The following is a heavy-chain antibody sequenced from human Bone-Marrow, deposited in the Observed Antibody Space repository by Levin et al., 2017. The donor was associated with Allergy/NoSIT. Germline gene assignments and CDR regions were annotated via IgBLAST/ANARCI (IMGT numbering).Heavy chain of an antibody. CDR2: INGDASVT. CDR3: AVDIAYGRCDF. V-gene: IGHV3-7*02. J-gene: IGHJ4*02. Sequence: GESLKISCAASGLTFSTSWMAWVRQAPGKGLEWVANINGDASVTFFVDSVEGQFSVSRDNAKNSVYLHMNSLRAEDTAVYYCAVDIAYGRCDFWGQGTLVTVSS. CDR1: GLTFSTSW. D-gene: IGHD4-17*01.